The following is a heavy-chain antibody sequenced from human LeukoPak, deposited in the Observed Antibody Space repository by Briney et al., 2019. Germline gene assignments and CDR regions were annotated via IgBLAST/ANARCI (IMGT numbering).Heavy chain of an antibody. CDR1: GGSISSHY. CDR2: IYYSGST. J-gene: IGHJ6*03. V-gene: IGHV4-59*11. Sequence: PSETLSLTCTVSGGSISSHYWSWIRQPPWKGLEWIGYIYYSGSTNYNPSLKSRVTISVDTSKNQFSLKLSSVTAADTAVYYCARGVYCSSTSCYETYYYYYYMDVWGKGTTVTVSS. CDR3: ARGVYCSSTSCYETYYYYYYMDV. D-gene: IGHD2-2*01.